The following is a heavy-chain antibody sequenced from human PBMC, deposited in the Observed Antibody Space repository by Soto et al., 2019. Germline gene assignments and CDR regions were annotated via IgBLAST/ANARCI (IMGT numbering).Heavy chain of an antibody. V-gene: IGHV4-39*01. CDR2: VYYTGTT. CDR3: ARTISSSLDYYYMDV. D-gene: IGHD6-6*01. Sequence: SETLSLTCTVSGASIRSRSYCWGWIRQPPGKGLEWIGSVYYTGTTYSNPSLKSRVTISVDTSKNQFSLKLSSVTAADTAVYYCARTISSSLDYYYMDVWGKGTTVTVSS. J-gene: IGHJ6*03. CDR1: GASIRSRSYC.